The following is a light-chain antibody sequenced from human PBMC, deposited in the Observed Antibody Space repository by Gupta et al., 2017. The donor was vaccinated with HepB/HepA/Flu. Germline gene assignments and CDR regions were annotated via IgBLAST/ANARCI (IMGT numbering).Light chain of an antibody. V-gene: IGLV6-57*02. CDR2: DDD. CDR1: GGSFASTY. Sequence: NFMLTQPPSVSESPGKTVTISCTGSGGSFASTYVQWYQQRPASAPTNIIYDDDNRPSGVPDRFSGSIDSSSTSASLTIAGLKSEDEDDYYCQSYDSSMWMFGGGTKLTVL. CDR3: QSYDSSMWM. J-gene: IGLJ3*02.